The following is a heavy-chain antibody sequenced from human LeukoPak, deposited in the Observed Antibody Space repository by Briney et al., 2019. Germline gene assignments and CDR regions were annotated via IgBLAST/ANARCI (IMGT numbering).Heavy chain of an antibody. D-gene: IGHD3-10*01. CDR1: GFTFSSYA. V-gene: IGHV4-38-2*01. J-gene: IGHJ3*02. CDR2: IYHSGST. Sequence: PGGSLRLSCAASGFTFSSYAMSWVRQAPGKGLEWIGSIYHSGSTYYNPSLKSRVTISVDTSKNQFSLKLSSVTAADTAVYYCARCYGSGDDAFDIWGQGTMVTVSS. CDR3: ARCYGSGDDAFDI.